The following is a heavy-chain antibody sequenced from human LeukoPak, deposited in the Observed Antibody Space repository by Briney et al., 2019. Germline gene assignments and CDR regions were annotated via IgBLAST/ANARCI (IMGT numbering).Heavy chain of an antibody. CDR3: ARDDDWNYEDS. D-gene: IGHD1-7*01. Sequence: GGSLRLSCAASGFTFSNYWMSWVRQAPGKGLEWVANIKQDGSEKYYVNSVKGRFTISRDNAKNSLYLQMNSLRAEDTAIYFCARDDDWNYEDSWGQGTLVTVSS. CDR1: GFTFSNYW. CDR2: IKQDGSEK. V-gene: IGHV3-7*01. J-gene: IGHJ4*02.